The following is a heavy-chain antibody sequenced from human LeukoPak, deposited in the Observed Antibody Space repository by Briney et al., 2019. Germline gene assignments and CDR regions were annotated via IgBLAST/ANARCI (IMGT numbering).Heavy chain of an antibody. D-gene: IGHD4-17*01. CDR3: DRHSITVTGLVWLDP. V-gene: IGHV4-39*01. CDR1: ARSISSSSYN. J-gene: IGHJ5*02. Sequence: PSETLSLTCTVSARSISSSSYNCGWIRQPPGKGLQWIGTIFYSGSTYYNPSLQSRVTISVDTSKNQFSLKVSSVADADTAVYSCDRHSITVTGLVWLDPWGQGTQVTVSS. CDR2: IFYSGST.